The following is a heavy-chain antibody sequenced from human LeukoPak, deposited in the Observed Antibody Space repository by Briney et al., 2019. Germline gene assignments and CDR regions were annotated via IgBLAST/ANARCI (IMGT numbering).Heavy chain of an antibody. Sequence: GGSLRLSCAASGFTFSSYGMHWVRQAPGKGLEWVAVISYDGSNKYYADSVKGRFTISRDNSKNTLYLQMNSLRAEDTAVYYCARGYGDYVRYYFDYWGQGTLVTVSS. J-gene: IGHJ4*02. CDR1: GFTFSSYG. V-gene: IGHV3-30*03. CDR3: ARGYGDYVRYYFDY. CDR2: ISYDGSNK. D-gene: IGHD4-17*01.